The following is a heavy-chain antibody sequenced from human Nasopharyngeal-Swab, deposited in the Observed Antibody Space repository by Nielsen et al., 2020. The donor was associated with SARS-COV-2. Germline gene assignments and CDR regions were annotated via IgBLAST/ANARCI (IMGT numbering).Heavy chain of an antibody. Sequence: SQTLSLTRAISGDSVSSHSAGWNWIRQSPSRGPEWLGRTLYRSKWYNDYAESVKSRIAVNPDTSKNQFSLQLNSVTPEDTAVYYCARGRDFSFDSWGQGTLVTASS. J-gene: IGHJ4*02. V-gene: IGHV6-1*01. CDR1: GDSVSSHSAG. D-gene: IGHD3-3*01. CDR2: TLYRSKWYN. CDR3: ARGRDFSFDS.